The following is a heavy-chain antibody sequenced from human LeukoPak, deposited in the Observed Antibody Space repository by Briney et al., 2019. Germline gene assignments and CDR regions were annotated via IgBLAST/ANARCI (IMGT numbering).Heavy chain of an antibody. CDR1: GFTLSTYW. J-gene: IGHJ4*02. V-gene: IGHV3-7*01. Sequence: RTGGSLRLSCAASGFTLSTYWMTWVRQAPGKWLERVANIKQDGSEKYYVDSVKGRFTISRDNAKKLLYLQMNSLRVEDTAVYYCARDRGSSGRLGRFDNWGQGTLVTVSP. CDR3: ARDRGSSGRLGRFDN. D-gene: IGHD6-19*01. CDR2: IKQDGSEK.